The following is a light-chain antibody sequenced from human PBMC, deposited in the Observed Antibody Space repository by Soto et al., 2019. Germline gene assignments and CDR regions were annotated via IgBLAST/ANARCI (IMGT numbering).Light chain of an antibody. CDR3: HQRSYWPPYT. CDR1: QSVSSY. Sequence: EIVLTQSPATLSLSPGERATLSCRASQSVSSYLAWYQQKPGQAPRLLIYDASNRATGIPARFSGSGSGTDFTLTISSLEPEDFAVYYCHQRSYWPPYTFGQGTQLEIK. V-gene: IGKV3-11*01. J-gene: IGKJ2*01. CDR2: DAS.